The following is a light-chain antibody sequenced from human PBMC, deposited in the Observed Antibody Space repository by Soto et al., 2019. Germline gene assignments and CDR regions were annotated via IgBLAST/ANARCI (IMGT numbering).Light chain of an antibody. CDR1: QTVSGNY. Sequence: EIVLTQSPGILSLSPGERATLSCRASQTVSGNYLAWYQQKPGQSPRLLIYGSSDRATGIPDRFSGSGSGSDFTLTINRVEPEDFAVYYCQQYGSSPPYTFGQGNTLEI. CDR2: GSS. CDR3: QQYGSSPPYT. J-gene: IGKJ2*01. V-gene: IGKV3-20*01.